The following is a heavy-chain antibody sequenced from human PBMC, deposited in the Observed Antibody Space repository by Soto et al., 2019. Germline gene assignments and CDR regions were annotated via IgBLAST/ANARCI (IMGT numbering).Heavy chain of an antibody. V-gene: IGHV4-59*01. CDR2: IYYSGST. D-gene: IGHD4-17*01. CDR3: ARDTVYGDYSY. Sequence: SETLSLTCTVSGGSISSYYWSWIRQPPGKGLEWIGYIYYSGSTNYNPSLKSRVTISVDTSKNQFSLKLSSVTAADTAVYYCARDTVYGDYSYWGQGTLVTVSS. CDR1: GGSISSYY. J-gene: IGHJ4*02.